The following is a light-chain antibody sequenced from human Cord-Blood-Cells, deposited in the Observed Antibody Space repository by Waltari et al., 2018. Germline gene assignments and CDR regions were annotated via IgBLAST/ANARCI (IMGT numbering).Light chain of an antibody. CDR2: KVS. V-gene: IGKV2-30*02. J-gene: IGKJ2*01. Sequence: DVVMTQSPLSLPVTLGQPASISCRSRQSLVHSDGNTYLNWFQQRQGQSPRRLIYKVSSRDSGVPDRFSGSGSGTDFTLKISRVEAEDVGVYYCMQGTHLYTFGQGTKLEIK. CDR1: QSLVHSDGNTY. CDR3: MQGTHLYT.